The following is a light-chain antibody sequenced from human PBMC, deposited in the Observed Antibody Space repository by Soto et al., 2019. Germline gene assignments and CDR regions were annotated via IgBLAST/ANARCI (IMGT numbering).Light chain of an antibody. V-gene: IGLV2-14*01. J-gene: IGLJ1*01. CDR2: EVS. CDR1: SRDVGAYNY. CDR3: SSYTSSSTLDV. Sequence: QSALTQPASMSGSRGQSITISCTGTSRDVGAYNYVSWYQQHPGKAPKLMIYEVSNRPSGVSNRFSGSKSGNTASLTISGLQAEDEADYYCSSYTSSSTLDVFGTGTKVTVL.